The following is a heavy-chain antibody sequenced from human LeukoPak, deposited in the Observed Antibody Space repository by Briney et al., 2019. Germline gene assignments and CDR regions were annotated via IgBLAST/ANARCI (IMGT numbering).Heavy chain of an antibody. D-gene: IGHD3-10*01. CDR2: ISSSSSYI. CDR1: GFTFSSYS. V-gene: IGHV3-21*01. CDR3: ARVCGRDYLWFGELSGGWDHFDY. Sequence: GGSLRLSCAASGFTFSSYSMNWVRQAPGKGLEWVSSISSSSSYIYYADSVKGRFTISRDNAKNSLYLQMNSLRAEDTAVYYCARVCGRDYLWFGELSGGWDHFDYWGQGTLVTVSS. J-gene: IGHJ4*02.